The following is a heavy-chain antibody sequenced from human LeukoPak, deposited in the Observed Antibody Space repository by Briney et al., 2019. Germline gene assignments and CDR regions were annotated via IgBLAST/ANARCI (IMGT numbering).Heavy chain of an antibody. Sequence: PSETLSLTCAVYGGSFSGYYWSWIRQPPGKGLEWIGEINHSGSTNYNPSLRSRVTISVDTSKNQFSLNLRSVTAADTAVYYCARVPGAYYDILTGYGSGWFDPWGQGTLVTVSS. D-gene: IGHD3-9*01. V-gene: IGHV4-34*01. CDR1: GGSFSGYY. CDR2: INHSGST. CDR3: ARVPGAYYDILTGYGSGWFDP. J-gene: IGHJ5*02.